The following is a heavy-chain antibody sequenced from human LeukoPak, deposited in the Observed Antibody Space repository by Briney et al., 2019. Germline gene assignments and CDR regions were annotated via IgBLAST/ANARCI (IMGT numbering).Heavy chain of an antibody. Sequence: SVNLSFTGTGSGFSNNGTSYYRRALRQPPEKGRVMNASIYYSRSTYYNPALMIRVTITVDTSKNQFSIKLTSVTAADTAVHYCARVQSRLSWFDLWGQGTLVTV. CDR1: GFSNNGTSYY. CDR3: ARVQSRLSWFDL. V-gene: IGHV4-39*07. J-gene: IGHJ5*02. CDR2: IYYSRST.